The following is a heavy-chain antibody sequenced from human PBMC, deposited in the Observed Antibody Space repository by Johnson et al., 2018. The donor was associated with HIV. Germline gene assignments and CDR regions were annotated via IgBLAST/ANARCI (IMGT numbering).Heavy chain of an antibody. Sequence: VQLVESGGGVVQPGRSLRLSCAASGFTVSSNYMSWVRQAPGKGLEWVSVIDSGGSTYYADSVKGRFTIYRDNSKKTLYLQMNSLRVEDTAVYYCALCLQSMTVVVTRGAFDIWGQVTMVTVSS. CDR2: IDSGGST. CDR1: GFTVSSNY. V-gene: IGHV3-66*01. D-gene: IGHD2-2*01. J-gene: IGHJ3*02. CDR3: ALCLQSMTVVVTRGAFDI.